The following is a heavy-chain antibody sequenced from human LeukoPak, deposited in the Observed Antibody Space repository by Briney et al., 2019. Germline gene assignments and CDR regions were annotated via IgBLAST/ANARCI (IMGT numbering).Heavy chain of an antibody. CDR1: CASISSGDYD. Sequence: SETLSLTCTVSCASISSGDYDWGWLRQPPGKGLEWIVYIYYSGSTYYNPCIKSRVTISVDTSKNQFSLKLSSVTAADTAVYYCARVGDYYDSSGYYLVDYWGQGTLVTVSS. CDR2: IYYSGST. CDR3: ARVGDYYDSSGYYLVDY. J-gene: IGHJ4*02. D-gene: IGHD3-22*01. V-gene: IGHV4-30-4*01.